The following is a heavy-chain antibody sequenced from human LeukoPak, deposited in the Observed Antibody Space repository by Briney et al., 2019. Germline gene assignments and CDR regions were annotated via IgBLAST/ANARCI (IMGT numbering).Heavy chain of an antibody. CDR2: IYPGDSDT. CDR1: GYSFTSYW. Sequence: GESLKISCKGSGYSFTSYWIGWVRQMPGKGLEWMGIIYPGDSDTRYSPSFQGQVTISADKSISTAYLQWSSLKASGTAIYYCARVREYYDISGRGGYFDYWGQGTLVTVSS. D-gene: IGHD3-9*01. CDR3: ARVREYYDISGRGGYFDY. V-gene: IGHV5-51*01. J-gene: IGHJ4*02.